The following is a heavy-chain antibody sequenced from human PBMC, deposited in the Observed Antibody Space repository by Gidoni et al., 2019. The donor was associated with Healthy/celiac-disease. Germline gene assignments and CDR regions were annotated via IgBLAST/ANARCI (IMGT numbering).Heavy chain of an antibody. D-gene: IGHD6-13*01. J-gene: IGHJ3*02. CDR2: ISYDGSNK. CDR3: ARERVQSSSEGAFDI. V-gene: IGHV3-30-3*01. CDR1: AFPFSSYA. Sequence: QVQLVESGGGVVQPGRSLRLSCAASAFPFSSYAMHWVRQAPGKGLEWVAVISYDGSNKYYADSVKGRFTISRDNSKNTLYLQMNSLRAEDTAVYYCARERVQSSSEGAFDIWGQGTMVTVSS.